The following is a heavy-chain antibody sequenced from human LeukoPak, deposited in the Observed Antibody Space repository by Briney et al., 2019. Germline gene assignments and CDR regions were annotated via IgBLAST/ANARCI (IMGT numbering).Heavy chain of an antibody. V-gene: IGHV4-59*01. CDR2: IYYSGST. J-gene: IGHJ5*02. Sequence: SETLSLTCTVSGGSISSYYWRWIRQPPGKGLEWIGYIYYSGSTNYNPSLKSRVTISVDTSKNQFSLKLSSVTAADTAVYYCARVDYDFWSGYYMGNWFDPWGQGTLVTVSS. CDR3: ARVDYDFWSGYYMGNWFDP. D-gene: IGHD3-3*01. CDR1: GGSISSYY.